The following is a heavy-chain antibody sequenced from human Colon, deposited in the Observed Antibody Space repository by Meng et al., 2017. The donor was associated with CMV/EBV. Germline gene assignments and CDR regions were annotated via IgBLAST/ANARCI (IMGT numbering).Heavy chain of an antibody. CDR3: AREAAASSYYYYYGMDV. CDR1: GFSFSDHY. J-gene: IGHJ6*02. CDR2: TRNKANSYTT. V-gene: IGHV3-72*01. Sequence: GESLKISCAASGFSFSDHYMDWVRQAPGKGLEWVGRTRNKANSYTTEYAASVKGRFTISRDDSKNSLYLQMNSLKTEDTAVYYCAREAAASSYYYYYGMDVWGQGTTVTVSS. D-gene: IGHD6-13*01.